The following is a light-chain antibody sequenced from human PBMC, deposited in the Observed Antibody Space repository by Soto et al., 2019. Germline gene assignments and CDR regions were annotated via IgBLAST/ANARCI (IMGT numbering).Light chain of an antibody. CDR2: DAS. CDR3: QQRSNWPLT. CDR1: QSVSSY. Sequence: EIVLTQSPATLSLSPGERATLSCRASQSVSSYLAWYQQKPGQAPRLLIYDASNRATGIPARFSGSGSGTDFTLTISSLVPEDFAVYYCQQRSNWPLTFGGGTKVDI. V-gene: IGKV3-11*01. J-gene: IGKJ4*01.